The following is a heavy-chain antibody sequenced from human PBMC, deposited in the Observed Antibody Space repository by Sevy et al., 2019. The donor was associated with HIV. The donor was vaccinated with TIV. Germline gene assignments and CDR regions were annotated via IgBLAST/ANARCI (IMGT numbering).Heavy chain of an antibody. Sequence: GGCLRLSCAASGFTFSDYYMDWVRQAPGKGLEWVGRSRNKANSYTTEYAASVKGRFTISRDDSKNSLYLQMNGLKTEDTAVYYCASRVGMTGYWGQGTLVTVSS. J-gene: IGHJ4*02. V-gene: IGHV3-72*01. D-gene: IGHD1-26*01. CDR1: GFTFSDYY. CDR3: ASRVGMTGY. CDR2: SRNKANSYTT.